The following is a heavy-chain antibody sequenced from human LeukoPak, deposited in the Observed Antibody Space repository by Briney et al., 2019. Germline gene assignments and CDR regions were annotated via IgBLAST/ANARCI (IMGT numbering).Heavy chain of an antibody. D-gene: IGHD6-6*01. V-gene: IGHV1-2*02. CDR3: ARVRLLVRNWFDP. Sequence: ASVKVSCKASGYTFTGYYMHWVRQAPGQGLEWMGWINPNSGGTNYAQKFQGRVTMTRDTSISTAYMELSRLRSDDTAVYYCARVRLLVRNWFDPWGQGTLVTVSS. J-gene: IGHJ5*02. CDR2: INPNSGGT. CDR1: GYTFTGYY.